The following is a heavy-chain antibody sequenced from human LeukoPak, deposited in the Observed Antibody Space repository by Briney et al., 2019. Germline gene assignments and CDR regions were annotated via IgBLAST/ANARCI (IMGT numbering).Heavy chain of an antibody. CDR3: ARITYDFWSGYYMHDAP. CDR1: GYTFTNYG. CDR2: ISIYNGNT. D-gene: IGHD3-3*01. V-gene: IGHV1-18*01. J-gene: IGHJ5*02. Sequence: ASVKVSCKASGYTFTNYGISWVRQAPGQGLEWMGWISIYNGNTDYAQKLRGRVTMTTDTSTSTAYMELRSLRSEDTTVYHCARITYDFWSGYYMHDAPWGQGTMVTVSS.